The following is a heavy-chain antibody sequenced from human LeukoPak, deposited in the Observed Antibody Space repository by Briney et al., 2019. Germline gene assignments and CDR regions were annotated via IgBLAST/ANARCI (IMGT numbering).Heavy chain of an antibody. Sequence: GGSLRLSFTASGFTFSAYWMTWVRQAPGRGLEWVANIRHDGSEKYYVDSVKGRFTISRDNAKNSVYLQMNSLRAEDTAVYYCARCRYSGSYLVVLDYWGQGTLVTVSS. D-gene: IGHD1-26*01. CDR1: GFTFSAYW. J-gene: IGHJ4*02. CDR3: ARCRYSGSYLVVLDY. CDR2: IRHDGSEK. V-gene: IGHV3-7*01.